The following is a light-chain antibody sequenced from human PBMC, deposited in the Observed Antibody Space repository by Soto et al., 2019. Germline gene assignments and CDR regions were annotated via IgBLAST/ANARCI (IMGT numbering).Light chain of an antibody. V-gene: IGKV3-15*01. J-gene: IGKJ2*01. Sequence: EIVLTQSPGTLSLSAGERATLSCRASQSVSSNLVWYQQKPDQAPRLLIYDTSTRASDVPARSSGSGSETEFTLTISGLQSEDFGIYYCHHYNNWPPRNTFGQGTKVDIK. CDR1: QSVSSN. CDR2: DTS. CDR3: HHYNNWPPRNT.